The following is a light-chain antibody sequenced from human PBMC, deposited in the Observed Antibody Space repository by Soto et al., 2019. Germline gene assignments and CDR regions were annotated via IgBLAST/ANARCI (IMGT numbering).Light chain of an antibody. J-gene: IGKJ5*01. CDR1: EDVSSK. V-gene: IGKV3-15*01. Sequence: IFMTQSPATLSVSPWGRATLSCRASEDVSSKLAWYQQKPGLPPRLLIYGASVRATGIPARFSGSESGTEFTLTISSLQSEDFGVYFCQHYNNWPFTFGQGTRLEIK. CDR3: QHYNNWPFT. CDR2: GAS.